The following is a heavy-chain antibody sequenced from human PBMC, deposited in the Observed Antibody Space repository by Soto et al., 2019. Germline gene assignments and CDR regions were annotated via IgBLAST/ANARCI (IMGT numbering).Heavy chain of an antibody. V-gene: IGHV3-11*01. J-gene: IGHJ3*02. CDR3: ARGRRITMVRGAHDAFDI. CDR1: GFTFSDYY. Sequence: GSLRLSCAASGFTFSDYYMSWIRQAPGKGLEWVPYISSSGSTIYYADSVKGRFTISRDNAKNSLYLQMNSLRAEDTAVYYCARGRRITMVRGAHDAFDIWGQGTMVTVSS. CDR2: ISSSGSTI. D-gene: IGHD3-10*01.